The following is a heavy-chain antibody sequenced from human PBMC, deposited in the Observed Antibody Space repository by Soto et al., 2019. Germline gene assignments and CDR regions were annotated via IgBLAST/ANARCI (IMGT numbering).Heavy chain of an antibody. CDR3: VRGGCSTPSCLDY. Sequence: PGGSLRLSCTASGFTFSPYWMHWVRQAPGKGLVWVSRINGNGRDTKYADSVGGRFTISRDNAKNTLFLQMNSLRAEDTAVYFCVRGGCSTPSCLDYWGQGTVVTVSS. D-gene: IGHD2-2*01. CDR1: GFTFSPYW. CDR2: INGNGRDT. V-gene: IGHV3-74*03. J-gene: IGHJ4*02.